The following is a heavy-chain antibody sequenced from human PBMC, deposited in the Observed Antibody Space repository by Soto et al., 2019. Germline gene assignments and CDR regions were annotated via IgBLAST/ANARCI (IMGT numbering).Heavy chain of an antibody. Sequence: ASVKVSCKASGYTFTNYYMHWVRQAPGQGLEWMGWINPNSGGTNYAQKFQGWVTMTRDTSISTAYMELSRLRSDDTAVYYCARGGCSGGSCYPQDYYYYGMDVWGQGTTVTVSS. J-gene: IGHJ6*02. V-gene: IGHV1-2*04. D-gene: IGHD2-15*01. CDR1: GYTFTNYY. CDR2: INPNSGGT. CDR3: ARGGCSGGSCYPQDYYYYGMDV.